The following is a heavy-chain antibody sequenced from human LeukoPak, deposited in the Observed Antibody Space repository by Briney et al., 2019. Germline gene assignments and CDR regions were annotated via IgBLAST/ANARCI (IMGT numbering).Heavy chain of an antibody. J-gene: IGHJ4*02. CDR1: GFTFSNAW. V-gene: IGHV3-15*01. CDR3: TTVDSSGWYYFDY. D-gene: IGHD6-19*01. Sequence: KPGGSLRLSCAASGFTFSNAWMSWVRQAPGKGLEWVGRIKSKTDGGTTDYAAPVKGRFTISRDDSKNTLYLQMNSLKTEDTAVYYCTTVDSSGWYYFDYWGQGTLVTVSS. CDR2: IKSKTDGGTT.